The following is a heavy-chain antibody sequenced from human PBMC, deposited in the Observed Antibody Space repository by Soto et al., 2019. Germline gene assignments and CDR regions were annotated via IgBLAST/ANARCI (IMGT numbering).Heavy chain of an antibody. D-gene: IGHD4-4*01. J-gene: IGHJ4*02. CDR3: AKDSNKYSSSLRGRYFDY. Sequence: GGSLRLSCAASGFPFSSYYMTWVRQAPGKGLEWVSGISGGASNTFYADSVKGRFTISRDSSKNTLLLQMNSLGAEDTAVYYCAKDSNKYSSSLRGRYFDYWGQGIGVTVSS. CDR2: ISGGASNT. CDR1: GFPFSSYY. V-gene: IGHV3-23*01.